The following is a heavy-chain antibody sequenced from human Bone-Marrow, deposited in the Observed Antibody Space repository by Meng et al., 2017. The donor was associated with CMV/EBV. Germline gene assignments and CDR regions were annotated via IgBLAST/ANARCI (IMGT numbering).Heavy chain of an antibody. V-gene: IGHV1-2*02. CDR2: LNPYSGAT. D-gene: IGHD3-3*01. CDR1: GFTLSAYY. Sequence: ASVKVSCKASGFTLSAYYMHWVRQAPGQGPEWMGWLNPYSGATKYAQKFQGRVTMTGDTSISTAYLDLSWLGSDDTAVYYCVRGIGDFWSNYNEAFDVWGQGTMVTVS. J-gene: IGHJ3*01. CDR3: VRGIGDFWSNYNEAFDV.